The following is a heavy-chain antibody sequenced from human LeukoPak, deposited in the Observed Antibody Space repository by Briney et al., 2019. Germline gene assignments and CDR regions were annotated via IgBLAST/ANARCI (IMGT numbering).Heavy chain of an antibody. CDR3: ARGIQLWFFTRSYYFDY. Sequence: SETPSLTCAVYGGSFSGYYWSWIRQPPGKGLEWIGEINHSGSTNYNPSLKSRVTISVDTSKNQFSLKLSSVSAADTAVYYCARGIQLWFFTRSYYFDYWGQGTLVTVSS. V-gene: IGHV4-34*01. CDR1: GGSFSGYY. D-gene: IGHD5-18*01. CDR2: INHSGST. J-gene: IGHJ4*02.